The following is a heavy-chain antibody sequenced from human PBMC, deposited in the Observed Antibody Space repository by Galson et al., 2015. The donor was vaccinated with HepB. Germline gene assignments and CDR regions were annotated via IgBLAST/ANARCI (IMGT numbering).Heavy chain of an antibody. D-gene: IGHD5-12*01. V-gene: IGHV5-10-1*01. CDR3: ATALSGYDLYYMDV. CDR2: IDPSDSYT. CDR1: GYSFTSYW. Sequence: QSGAEVKKPGESLKISCKGSGYSFTSYWIGWVRQMPGKGLEWMGRIDPSDSYTNYSPSFQGHVTISADKSISTAYLQWSSLKASDTAMYYCATALSGYDLYYMDVWGKGTTVTVSS. J-gene: IGHJ6*03.